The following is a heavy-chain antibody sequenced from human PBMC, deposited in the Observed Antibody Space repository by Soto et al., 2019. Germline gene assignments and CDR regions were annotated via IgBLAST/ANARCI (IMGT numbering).Heavy chain of an antibody. CDR1: GDSISSSNYF. CDR3: XXXXXXXXXXX. J-gene: IGHJ4*02. CDR2: IFYSGST. V-gene: IGHV4-39*01. Sequence: QLQLQESGPGLVKPWETLSLTCTVSGDSISSSNYFWGWIRQPPGKGLEWIGTIFYSGSTYYNPXXXXXXXXXXXXXXXXXXXXXXXXXXXXXXXXXXXXXXXXXXXXXWGQGSLVTVSS.